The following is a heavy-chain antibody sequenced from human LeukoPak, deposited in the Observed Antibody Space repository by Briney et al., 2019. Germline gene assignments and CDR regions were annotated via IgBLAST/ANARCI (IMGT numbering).Heavy chain of an antibody. V-gene: IGHV4-59*01. CDR3: ARAYCSGGSCYSKYFDY. J-gene: IGHJ4*02. Sequence: SETLSLTCTVSGGSISNYYWSWIWQPPGKGLEWSGYIYYSGSTNYNPSLKSRVAISVDTSKNQFSLKLSSVTAADTAVYYCARAYCSGGSCYSKYFDYWGQATLVTVSS. CDR2: IYYSGST. CDR1: GGSISNYY. D-gene: IGHD2-15*01.